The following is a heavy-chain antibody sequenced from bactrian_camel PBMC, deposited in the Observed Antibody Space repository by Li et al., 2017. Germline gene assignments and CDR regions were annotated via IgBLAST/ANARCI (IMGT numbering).Heavy chain of an antibody. Sequence: VQLVESGGGLVQAGGSLKLSCVASQFTFSSSRSCMGWFRQAPGKDREGVAHIDSDGKWYAESLKGRSTISTDDANNTLDLQLDSLQPEDTAMYYCAVLSQFNHCRGVVVGIWQQYASWGQGTQVTVS. D-gene: IGHD6*01. CDR2: IDSDGK. CDR3: AVLSQFNHCRGVVVGIWQQYAS. V-gene: IGHV3S55*01. CDR1: QFTFSSSRSC. J-gene: IGHJ4*01.